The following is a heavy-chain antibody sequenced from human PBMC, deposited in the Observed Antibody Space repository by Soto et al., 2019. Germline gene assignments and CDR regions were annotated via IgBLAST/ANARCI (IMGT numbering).Heavy chain of an antibody. CDR2: ISGRGDNT. CDR3: AKTPLRVWPIDY. CDR1: GFIFSNYV. Sequence: DVQLLDSGGGLVQPGGSLRLSCAASGFIFSNYVMSWVRQTPGKGLEWVSGISGRGDNTYYADSVKGRFTVSRDNSKNTLYLQMDRLRAEDTAVYYCAKTPLRVWPIDYWGQGTLVTVSS. D-gene: IGHD6-13*01. J-gene: IGHJ4*02. V-gene: IGHV3-23*01.